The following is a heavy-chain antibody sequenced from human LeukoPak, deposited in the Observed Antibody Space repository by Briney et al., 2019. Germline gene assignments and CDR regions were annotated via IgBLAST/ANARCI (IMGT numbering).Heavy chain of an antibody. V-gene: IGHV3-49*04. CDR1: GFTFSDYA. Sequence: GGSLRLSCTASGFTFSDYAMSWVRQAPGKGLEWVGFIRSKAYGGTTEYAASVKGRFTISRDDSKSIAYLQMNSLKTEDTAVYYCTRVYSSGWYGNYFDYWGQGTLITVSS. J-gene: IGHJ4*02. CDR2: IRSKAYGGTT. D-gene: IGHD6-19*01. CDR3: TRVYSSGWYGNYFDY.